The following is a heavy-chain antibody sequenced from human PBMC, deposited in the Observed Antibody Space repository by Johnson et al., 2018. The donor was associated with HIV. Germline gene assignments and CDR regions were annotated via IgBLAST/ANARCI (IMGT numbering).Heavy chain of an antibody. CDR3: AKDGQWLVSPGGAFDI. CDR1: GFTFDDYA. Sequence: VQLVESGGGLVQPCRSMRLSCAASGFTFDDYAMHWVRQAPGKGLEWVSGTYDNGNIINYADSVKCRFTISRDNAKNTLYLQMNSLRAEDTAVYYCAKDGQWLVSPGGAFDIWGQGTMVTVSS. D-gene: IGHD6-19*01. J-gene: IGHJ3*02. V-gene: IGHV3-9*01. CDR2: TYDNGNII.